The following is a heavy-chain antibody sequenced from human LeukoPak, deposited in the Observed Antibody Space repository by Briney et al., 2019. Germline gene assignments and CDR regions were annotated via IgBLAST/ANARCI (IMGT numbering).Heavy chain of an antibody. V-gene: IGHV3-23*01. CDR3: AKDRATSSGSYYGYFDY. CDR1: GFTFSSYA. J-gene: IGHJ4*02. Sequence: GGSLRLSCAASGFTFSSYAMSWVRQAPGKGLEWLPAISVSGGTTYYVDSVKGRFTISRDNSKNTVYLQMNSLRAEDTAVYYCAKDRATSSGSYYGYFDYWGQGILVTVSS. CDR2: ISVSGGTT. D-gene: IGHD1-26*01.